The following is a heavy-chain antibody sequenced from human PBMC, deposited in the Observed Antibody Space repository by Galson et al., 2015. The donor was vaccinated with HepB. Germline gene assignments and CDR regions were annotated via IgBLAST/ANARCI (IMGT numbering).Heavy chain of an antibody. D-gene: IGHD2-2*01. CDR2: MNPNSGNT. CDR1: GSTFTSYD. J-gene: IGHJ6*02. V-gene: IGHV1-8*01. CDR3: ARPILPRGYCSSTSCYDSSYYYYYGMDV. Sequence: SVTVSCKASGSTFTSYDINWVRQATGQGLEWMGWMNPNSGNTGYAQKFQGRVTMTRNTSISTAYMELSSLRSEDTAVYYCARPILPRGYCSSTSCYDSSYYYYYGMDVWGQGTTVTVSS.